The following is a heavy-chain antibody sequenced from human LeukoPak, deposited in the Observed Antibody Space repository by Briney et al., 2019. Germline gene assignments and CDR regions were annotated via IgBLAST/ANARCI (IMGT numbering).Heavy chain of an antibody. Sequence: GGSLRLSCAASGFTFSSYEMNRVRQAPGKGLEWVSYISSSGSTIYYADSVKGRFTISRDNAKNSLYLQMNSLRAEDTAVYYCARVPRGVVDYWGQGTLVTVSS. CDR1: GFTFSSYE. D-gene: IGHD3-10*01. V-gene: IGHV3-48*03. CDR2: ISSSGSTI. CDR3: ARVPRGVVDY. J-gene: IGHJ4*02.